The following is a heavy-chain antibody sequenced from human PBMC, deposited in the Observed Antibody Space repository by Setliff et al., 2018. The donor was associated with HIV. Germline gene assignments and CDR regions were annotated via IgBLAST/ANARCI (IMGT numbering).Heavy chain of an antibody. CDR2: IYHNGIT. CDR1: GSSISSGYY. V-gene: IGHV4-38-2*01. J-gene: IGHJ4*02. Sequence: ETLSLTCGVSGSSISSGYYWGWIRQPPGKGLEWIGSIYHNGITYYNPSLKSRVTISLDTSQNQFSLKLSSVTAADTAIYYCARRIYGNNPYFDYWSQGTLVTVSS. CDR3: ARRIYGNNPYFDY. D-gene: IGHD4-17*01.